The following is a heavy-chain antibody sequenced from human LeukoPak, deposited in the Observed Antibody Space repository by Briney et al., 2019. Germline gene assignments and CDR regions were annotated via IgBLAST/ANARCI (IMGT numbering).Heavy chain of an antibody. V-gene: IGHV3-30*02. CDR1: GFTFSSYG. Sequence: GGSLRLSCAASGFTFSSYGMHWVRQAPGRGLEWVAFIRYDGSNKYYADSVKGRFTISRDNSKNTLYLQMNSLRAEDTAVYYCAKGQALGYCSSTSCYDFDYWGQGTLVTVSS. J-gene: IGHJ4*02. CDR3: AKGQALGYCSSTSCYDFDY. CDR2: IRYDGSNK. D-gene: IGHD2-2*01.